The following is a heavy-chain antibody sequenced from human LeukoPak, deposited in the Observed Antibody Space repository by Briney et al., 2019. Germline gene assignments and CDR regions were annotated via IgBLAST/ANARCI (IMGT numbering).Heavy chain of an antibody. CDR2: IGDSGNNI. CDR1: GFTFSNYA. J-gene: IGHJ4*02. V-gene: IGHV3-23*01. CDR3: ARGSTSTWYDY. D-gene: IGHD6-13*01. Sequence: GGSLRLSCAASGFTFSNYAMSWVRQAPGKGLEWVSLIGDSGNNIYYADSVKGRFTISRDNSKNTLYLQMNSLRAEDTAVYYCARGSTSTWYDYWGQGILVTVSS.